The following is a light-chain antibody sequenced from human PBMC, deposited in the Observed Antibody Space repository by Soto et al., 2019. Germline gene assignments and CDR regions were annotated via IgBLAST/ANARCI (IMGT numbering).Light chain of an antibody. V-gene: IGLV1-51*01. CDR3: VTWDRSLNAEV. CDR1: SANLGDAS. Sequence: QSVLTQPPSVSAAPGQRVTISCSGSSANLGDASVAWYQQLPGTAPKLLIFDNYNRPSGIPDRLSGAKSSTSDTLGITGLKTWDGADYYCVTWDRSLNAEVFGGGTQLTVL. J-gene: IGLJ7*01. CDR2: DNY.